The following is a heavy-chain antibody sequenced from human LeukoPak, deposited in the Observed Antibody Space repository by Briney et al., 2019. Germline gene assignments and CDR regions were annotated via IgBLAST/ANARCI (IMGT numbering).Heavy chain of an antibody. D-gene: IGHD6-13*01. CDR1: GFTFSSYW. CDR2: IKQDGSEK. J-gene: IGHJ1*01. CDR3: SLEGSSWYRYFQH. V-gene: IGHV3-7*05. Sequence: GRYLRLACAAAGFTFSSYWMSWVRQAPGKGLDWGANIKQDGSEKYYVDSVKGRFTISRDNAKNSLYLQMNSLRAEDTAVYYSSLEGSSWYRYFQHWGQGTPVTVSS.